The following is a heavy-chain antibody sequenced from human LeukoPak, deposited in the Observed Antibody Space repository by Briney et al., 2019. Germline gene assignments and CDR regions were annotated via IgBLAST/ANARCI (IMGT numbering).Heavy chain of an antibody. D-gene: IGHD2-8*01. J-gene: IGHJ3*02. Sequence: PSKTLSLTCTVSGGSISTYYWSWIRQPPGKGLEWIGYIYYSGSTNYNPSLKSRVTISVDTSKNQFSLKLSSVTAADTAVYYCARRMDDAFDIWGQGTMVTVSS. CDR2: IYYSGST. V-gene: IGHV4-59*01. CDR3: ARRMDDAFDI. CDR1: GGSISTYY.